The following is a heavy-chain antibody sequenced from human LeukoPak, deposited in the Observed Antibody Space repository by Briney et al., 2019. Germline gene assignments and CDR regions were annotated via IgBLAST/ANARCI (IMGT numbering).Heavy chain of an antibody. CDR2: ISYDGSNK. CDR3: ARGTMVRGVITFDY. D-gene: IGHD3-10*01. Sequence: GGSLRLSCAASGFTFSSYAMHWVRQAPGKGLEWGAVISYDGSNKYYADSVKGRFTISRDNSKNTLYLQMNSLRAEDTAVYYCARGTMVRGVITFDYWGQGTLVTVSS. CDR1: GFTFSSYA. V-gene: IGHV3-30*04. J-gene: IGHJ4*02.